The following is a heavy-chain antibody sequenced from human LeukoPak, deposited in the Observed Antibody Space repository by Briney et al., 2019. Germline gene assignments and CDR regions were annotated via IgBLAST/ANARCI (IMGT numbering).Heavy chain of an antibody. D-gene: IGHD4-17*01. CDR1: GFTFNNFG. J-gene: IGHJ4*02. V-gene: IGHV3-30*02. CDR3: AKDRDDYGDDC. CDR2: VRSGGTDK. Sequence: GGSLRLSCAASGFTFNNFGMHWIRQDPGKGLEWVALVRSGGTDKYYADSVKGRFTISRDNSKNMVYLQMNSLRVEDTAVYYCAKDRDDYGDDCWGQGILVTVST.